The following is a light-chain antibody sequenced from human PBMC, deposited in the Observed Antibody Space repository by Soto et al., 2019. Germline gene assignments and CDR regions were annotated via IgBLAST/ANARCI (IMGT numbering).Light chain of an antibody. CDR1: QSVSSSY. J-gene: IGKJ1*01. V-gene: IGKV3-20*01. CDR3: QQYGSSRWT. CDR2: GAS. Sequence: EIVLTQSPGTLSLSPWERATLSCRASQSVSSSYLAWYQQKPGQAPRLLIYGASSRATGNPDRFSGSGSGTDFTLTISRLEPEDFAVYYCQQYGSSRWTFGQGTKVDIK.